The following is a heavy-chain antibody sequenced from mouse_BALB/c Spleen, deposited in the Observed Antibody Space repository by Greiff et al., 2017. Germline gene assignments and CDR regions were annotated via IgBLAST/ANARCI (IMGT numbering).Heavy chain of an antibody. V-gene: IGHV1-20*02. Sequence: VQLQQSGPELVKPGASVKISCKASGYSFTGYFMNWVMQSHGKSLEWIGRINPYNGDTFYNQKFKGKATLTVDKSSSTAHMELRSLASEDSAVYYCARGGYYGSSSYYAMDYWGQGTSVTVSS. J-gene: IGHJ4*01. CDR2: INPYNGDT. D-gene: IGHD1-1*01. CDR1: GYSFTGYF. CDR3: ARGGYYGSSSYYAMDY.